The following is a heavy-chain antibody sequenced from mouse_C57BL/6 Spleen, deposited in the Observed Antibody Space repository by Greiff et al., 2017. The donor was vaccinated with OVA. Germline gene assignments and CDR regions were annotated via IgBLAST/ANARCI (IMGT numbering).Heavy chain of an antibody. Sequence: DVQLVESGGGLVKPGGSLKLSCAASGFTFSDYGMHWVRQAPEKGLEWVAYISSGSSTIYYADTVKGRFTISRDNAKNTLFLQMTSLRSEDTAMYYCASAYSSYYAMDYWGQGTSVTVSS. CDR2: ISSGSSTI. D-gene: IGHD2-10*01. CDR3: ASAYSSYYAMDY. J-gene: IGHJ4*01. V-gene: IGHV5-17*01. CDR1: GFTFSDYG.